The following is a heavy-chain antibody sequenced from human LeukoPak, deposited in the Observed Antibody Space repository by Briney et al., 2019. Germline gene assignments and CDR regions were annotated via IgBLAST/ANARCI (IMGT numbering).Heavy chain of an antibody. CDR1: GFIFSDYW. Sequence: GGSLSLSCAASGFIFSDYWMHWVRQGPGKGQVWVSRIKSDGSSTSYAESVKGRFTISRDNAKNTVYVHMNSLRAEDTAVYYCARDVTGDSSSPTSFDCWGQGALVTVSS. CDR2: IKSDGSST. D-gene: IGHD6-13*01. J-gene: IGHJ4*02. V-gene: IGHV3-74*01. CDR3: ARDVTGDSSSPTSFDC.